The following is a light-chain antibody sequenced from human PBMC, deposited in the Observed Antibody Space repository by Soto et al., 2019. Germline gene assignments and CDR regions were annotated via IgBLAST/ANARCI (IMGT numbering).Light chain of an antibody. Sequence: QSVLTQPASVSGSLGQSITIACTGTSSDVGRYDYVSWYQQHPGKAPKLIIYEVTNRPSGVSNRFSGSKSGNTASLTISGLQAEDEADYYCSSYTTRSLGVFGGGTQLTVL. CDR2: EVT. CDR3: SSYTTRSLGV. J-gene: IGLJ3*02. V-gene: IGLV2-14*01. CDR1: SSDVGRYDY.